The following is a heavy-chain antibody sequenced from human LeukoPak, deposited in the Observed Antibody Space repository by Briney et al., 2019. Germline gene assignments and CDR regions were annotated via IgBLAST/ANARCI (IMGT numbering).Heavy chain of an antibody. J-gene: IGHJ4*02. Sequence: GGSLRLSCTVSGFTLSSYEMTWFRQAPGKGLEWLSGISPRGGGTYYADSVKGRFTISRDDSKSTLSLQMNSLRVEDTAVYYCARDLAWGAFDYWGQGTLVSVSS. CDR3: ARDLAWGAFDY. CDR1: GFTLSSYE. CDR2: ISPRGGGT. V-gene: IGHV3-23*01. D-gene: IGHD7-27*01.